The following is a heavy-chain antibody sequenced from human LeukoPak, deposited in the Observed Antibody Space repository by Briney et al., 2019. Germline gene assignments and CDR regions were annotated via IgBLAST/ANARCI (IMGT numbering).Heavy chain of an antibody. CDR2: INHSGTT. Sequence: SETLSLTCAVYDGSFSGYYWSWIRQPPGKGLEWIGEINHSGTTYYNPSLKSRVTISVDTSKNQFSLKLTSVTAADTAVYYCARGYSSSWYFNWFDPWGQGTLVTVSS. J-gene: IGHJ5*02. D-gene: IGHD6-13*01. CDR3: ARGYSSSWYFNWFDP. CDR1: DGSFSGYY. V-gene: IGHV4-34*01.